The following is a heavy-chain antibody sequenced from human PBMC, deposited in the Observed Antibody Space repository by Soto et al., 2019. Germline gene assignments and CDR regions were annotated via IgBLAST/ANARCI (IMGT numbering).Heavy chain of an antibody. Sequence: ESGGGVVQPGRSLRLSCAASGFTFSSYAMHWVRQAPGKGLEWVAVISYDGSNKYYADSVKGRFTISRDNSKNTLYLQMNSLRAEDTAVYYCARERYYYGSGRGGGGMDVWGQGTTVTVSS. V-gene: IGHV3-30-3*01. CDR2: ISYDGSNK. D-gene: IGHD3-10*01. CDR1: GFTFSSYA. CDR3: ARERYYYGSGRGGGGMDV. J-gene: IGHJ6*02.